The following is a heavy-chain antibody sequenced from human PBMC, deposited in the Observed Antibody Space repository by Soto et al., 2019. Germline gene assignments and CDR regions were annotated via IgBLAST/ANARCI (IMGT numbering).Heavy chain of an antibody. CDR3: AKDKRARVYYGGVDAFDI. CDR1: GFTFDDYA. D-gene: IGHD3-22*01. J-gene: IGHJ3*02. Sequence: EGQLVESGGGLVQPGRSLRLSCAASGFTFDDYAMHWVRQAPGKGLEWVSGISWNSGSIGYADSVKGRFTISRDNAKNSLYLQMNSLRAEDTALYYCAKDKRARVYYGGVDAFDIWGQGTMVTVSS. CDR2: ISWNSGSI. V-gene: IGHV3-9*01.